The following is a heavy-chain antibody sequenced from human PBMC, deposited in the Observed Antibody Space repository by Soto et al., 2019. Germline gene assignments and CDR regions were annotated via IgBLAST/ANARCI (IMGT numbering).Heavy chain of an antibody. J-gene: IGHJ4*02. V-gene: IGHV4-34*01. CDR1: GGSFSGYY. D-gene: IGHD6-19*01. CDR2: INHSGST. CDR3: ARGWGSGVFDY. Sequence: QVQLQQWGAGLLKPSETLSLTCAVYGGSFSGYYWNWIRQPPGKGLEWIGEINHSGSTNNNPSLKSRVTISVDTSKNHFSLKLSSVTAADTAVYYCARGWGSGVFDYWGQGTLVTVSS.